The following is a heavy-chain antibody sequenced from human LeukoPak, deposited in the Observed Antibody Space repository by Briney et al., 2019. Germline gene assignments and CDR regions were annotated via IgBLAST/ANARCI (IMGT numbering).Heavy chain of an antibody. D-gene: IGHD3-10*01. V-gene: IGHV1-46*01. CDR3: ARGDYYGSTSYAPFDY. CDR2: INPSGGST. CDR1: GYTFTSYY. Sequence: ASVKVSCKASGYTFTSYYMHWVRQAPGQGLEWMGIINPSGGSTSYAQKFQGRVTMTRDTSISTAYMELSRLRFDDTAVYYCARGDYYGSTSYAPFDYWGQGTLVTVSS. J-gene: IGHJ4*02.